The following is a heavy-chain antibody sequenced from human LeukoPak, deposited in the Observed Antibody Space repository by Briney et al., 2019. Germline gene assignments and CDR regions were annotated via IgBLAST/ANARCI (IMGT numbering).Heavy chain of an antibody. V-gene: IGHV4-39*07. J-gene: IGHJ5*02. D-gene: IGHD5-24*01. CDR1: GLPFSNYG. Sequence: GSLRLSCAASGLPFSNYGMSWIRQPPGKGLEWIGSIYYSGSTYYNPSLKSRVTISVDTSKNQFSLKLSSVTAADTAVYYCARPAVDYWFDPWGQGTLVTVSS. CDR3: ARPAVDYWFDP. CDR2: IYYSGST.